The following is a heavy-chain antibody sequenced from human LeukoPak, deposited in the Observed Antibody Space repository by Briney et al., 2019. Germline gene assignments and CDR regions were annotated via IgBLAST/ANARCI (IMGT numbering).Heavy chain of an antibody. CDR1: GFTFSTYSYA. Sequence: GRSLTLSCAASGFTFSTYSYAMHWVRQAPGKGLEWVAVISYDETNKYYADSVKGRFTISRDNAKNSLYLQMNSLRAEDTAVYYCARGHIVGATIAGMDVWGQGTTVTVSS. J-gene: IGHJ6*02. D-gene: IGHD1-26*01. V-gene: IGHV3-30-3*01. CDR2: ISYDETNK. CDR3: ARGHIVGATIAGMDV.